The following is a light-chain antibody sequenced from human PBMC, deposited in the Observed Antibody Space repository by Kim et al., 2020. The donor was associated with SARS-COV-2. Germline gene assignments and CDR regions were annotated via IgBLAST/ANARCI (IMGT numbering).Light chain of an antibody. CDR2: DVS. V-gene: IGLV2-14*03. CDR3: SSYTSSSTLHV. CDR1: SSDVGGYNY. J-gene: IGLJ1*01. Sequence: QSITLSCTGTSSDVGGYNYVSWYPQHPGKAPKLMIYDVSNRPSGVSNRFSGSKSGNTASLTISGLQAEDEADYYCSSYTSSSTLHVFGTGTKVTVL.